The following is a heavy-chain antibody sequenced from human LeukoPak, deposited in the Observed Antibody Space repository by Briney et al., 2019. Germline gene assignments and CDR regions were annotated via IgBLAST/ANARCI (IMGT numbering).Heavy chain of an antibody. D-gene: IGHD6-13*01. Sequence: PSETLSLTCAVYGGSFSGYYWSWIRQPPGKGLEWIGEINHSGSTNYNPSLKSRVTISVDTSKNQFSLKLSPVTAADTAVYYCARDSDGSSCPDYWGQGTLVTVSS. CDR3: ARDSDGSSCPDY. J-gene: IGHJ4*02. CDR1: GGSFSGYY. V-gene: IGHV4-34*01. CDR2: INHSGST.